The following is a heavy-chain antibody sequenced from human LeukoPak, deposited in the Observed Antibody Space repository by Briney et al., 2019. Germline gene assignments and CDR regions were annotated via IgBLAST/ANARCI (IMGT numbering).Heavy chain of an antibody. D-gene: IGHD3-3*01. V-gene: IGHV3-7*03. J-gene: IGHJ2*01. CDR1: GFTVGTYW. Sequence: SGGSLRLSCAASGFTVGTYWMNGVRQAPGKGLEWVANIKQDGSEKYYVDSVKGRFPLSRDSAKNSLYLQMNSLRAEDTAVYYCARAEWSNWYFDLWGRGTLVTVSS. CDR2: IKQDGSEK. CDR3: ARAEWSNWYFDL.